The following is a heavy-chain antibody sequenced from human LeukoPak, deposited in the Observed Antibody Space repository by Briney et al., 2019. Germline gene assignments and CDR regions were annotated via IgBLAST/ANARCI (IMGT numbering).Heavy chain of an antibody. CDR2: ITWDGGST. J-gene: IGHJ6*03. V-gene: IGHV3-43*01. Sequence: GGSLRLSCAASGFTFDDYTMHWVRQAPGKGLEWVSLITWDGGSTYYADSVKGRFTISRDNSKNSLYLQMNSLRTEDTALYYCAKSARRLVSDYYYYMDVWGTGTTVTVSS. CDR1: GFTFDDYT. CDR3: AKSARRLVSDYYYYMDV. D-gene: IGHD2/OR15-2a*01.